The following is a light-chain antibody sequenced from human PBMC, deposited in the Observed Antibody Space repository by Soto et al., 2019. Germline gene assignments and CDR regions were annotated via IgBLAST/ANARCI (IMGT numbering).Light chain of an antibody. Sequence: AVQMTQSPSSLSASVGDIVTITCRASQGIRNDLAWYQQKPGRAPRLLIFAASTLQSGVPSRSSGSGAGTDFTLTISSLLLEDFATYYCLQAYNYPRTFGQGTKV. CDR3: LQAYNYPRT. CDR2: AAS. J-gene: IGKJ1*01. V-gene: IGKV1-6*01. CDR1: QGIRND.